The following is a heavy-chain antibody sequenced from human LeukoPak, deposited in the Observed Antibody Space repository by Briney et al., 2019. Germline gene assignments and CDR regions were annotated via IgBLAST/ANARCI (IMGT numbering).Heavy chain of an antibody. V-gene: IGHV3-23*01. CDR3: AKGGSYAPLDY. Sequence: GGSLRLSCAASAFTFTDSAMTWVRQAPGKGLEWVSAISTNGGDTTYTDSVKDRFTISRDNSKNTLYLQMNSLRAEDTAIYYCAKGGSYAPLDYWGQGTLVTVSS. CDR2: ISTNGGDT. D-gene: IGHD1-26*01. J-gene: IGHJ4*02. CDR1: AFTFTDSA.